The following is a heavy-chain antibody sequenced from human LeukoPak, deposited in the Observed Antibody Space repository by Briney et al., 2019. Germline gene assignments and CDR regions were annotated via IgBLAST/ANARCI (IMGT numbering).Heavy chain of an antibody. D-gene: IGHD6-19*01. CDR2: ISGSGGSR. J-gene: IGHJ4*02. CDR3: AKEGGKVAGSLRYSDY. V-gene: IGHV3-23*01. CDR1: GFTFSNYA. Sequence: PGGSLRLSCAASGFTFSNYAVSWVRQAPGKGLEWVSGISGSGGSRDYADSVKGRFTISRDNSKNTLYLQMSSLRAEDTAVYYCAKEGGKVAGSLRYSDYWGQGTLVTVSS.